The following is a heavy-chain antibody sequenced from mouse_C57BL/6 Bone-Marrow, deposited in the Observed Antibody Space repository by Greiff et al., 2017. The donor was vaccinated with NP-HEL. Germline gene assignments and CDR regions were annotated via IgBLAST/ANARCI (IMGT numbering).Heavy chain of an antibody. CDR2: SRNKANDYTT. J-gene: IGHJ2*01. D-gene: IGHD4-1*01. V-gene: IGHV7-1*01. Sequence: EVQLVESGGGLVQSGRSLRLSCATSGFTFSDFYMEWVRQAPGKGLEWIAASRNKANDYTTEYSASVKGRFIVSRDTSQSILYLQMNALRAEDTAIYYCARDDSTGTPFDYWGQGTTLTVSS. CDR3: ARDDSTGTPFDY. CDR1: GFTFSDFY.